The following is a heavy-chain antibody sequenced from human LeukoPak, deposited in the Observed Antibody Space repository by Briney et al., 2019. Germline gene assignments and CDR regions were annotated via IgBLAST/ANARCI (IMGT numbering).Heavy chain of an antibody. CDR3: ARGPYYYDSSGYYGPPHFDY. D-gene: IGHD3-22*01. J-gene: IGHJ4*02. CDR2: IIPLFDTP. CDR1: LGTFSSYA. Sequence: SVEVSCKPSLGTFSSYAISWVRQAPGQGLEWMGHIIPLFDTPNYAQKFQGRVTITADESPSTPYMEQSTLRSEDTAVYYCARGPYYYDSSGYYGPPHFDYWGQGTLVTVCS. V-gene: IGHV1-69*01.